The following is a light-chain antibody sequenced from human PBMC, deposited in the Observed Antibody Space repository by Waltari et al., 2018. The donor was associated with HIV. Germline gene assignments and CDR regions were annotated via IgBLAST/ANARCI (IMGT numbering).Light chain of an antibody. CDR3: QQYFSTPPT. Sequence: DIVLTQSPDSLAVSLGGRATVNCRSTHSILYNSNNNSYLCWYQQNPGQPPKLLIYWAATRASGTPDRFTGSGYGTDFALTISSLQAEDAAVYYCQQYFSTPPTFGQGTKVEIK. J-gene: IGKJ1*01. V-gene: IGKV4-1*01. CDR1: HSILYNSNNNSY. CDR2: WAA.